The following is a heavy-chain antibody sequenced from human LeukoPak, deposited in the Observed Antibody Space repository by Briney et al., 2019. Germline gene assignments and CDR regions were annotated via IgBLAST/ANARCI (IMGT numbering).Heavy chain of an antibody. CDR2: IYHSGRT. CDR1: GGSIKTFDYY. D-gene: IGHD6-13*01. V-gene: IGHV4-39*01. J-gene: IGHJ4*02. Sequence: SETLSLTCVVCGGSIKTFDYYGGWIRQPPGKGLEWIGSIYHSGRTYYNPSLKSRVTISVETSRNQISLKVYSVTAADTAVYYCVKSRGSSYYYFDSWGQGTLVAVSS. CDR3: VKSRGSSYYYFDS.